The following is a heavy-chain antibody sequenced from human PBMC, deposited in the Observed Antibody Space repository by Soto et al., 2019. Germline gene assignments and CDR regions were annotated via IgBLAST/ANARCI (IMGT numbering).Heavy chain of an antibody. J-gene: IGHJ4*02. CDR1: GGSISSGGYS. Sequence: QLQLQESGSGLVKPSQTLSLTCAVSGGSISSGGYSWSWIRQPPGKGLEWIGYIYHSGSTYYNPSLKSRVTISVDRSKNQFSLKLSSVTAADTAVYYCARASDSSGYYYFDYWGQGTLVTVSS. CDR2: IYHSGST. D-gene: IGHD3-22*01. V-gene: IGHV4-30-2*01. CDR3: ARASDSSGYYYFDY.